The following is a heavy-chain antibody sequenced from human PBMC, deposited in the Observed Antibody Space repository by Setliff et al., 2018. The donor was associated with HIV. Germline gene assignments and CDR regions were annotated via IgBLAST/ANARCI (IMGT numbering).Heavy chain of an antibody. Sequence: SVKVSCKASGGTFSSYAISWVRQAPGQGLEWVGGIVPSLNIANYAQEFQGRATITADKSTSTVYMEVRDLKPDDTALYYCARGWSEGTHLFQVEYFQHWGQGTLVTVSS. J-gene: IGHJ1*01. CDR2: IVPSLNIA. CDR3: ARGWSEGTHLFQVEYFQH. D-gene: IGHD2-8*01. CDR1: GGTFSSYA. V-gene: IGHV1-69*10.